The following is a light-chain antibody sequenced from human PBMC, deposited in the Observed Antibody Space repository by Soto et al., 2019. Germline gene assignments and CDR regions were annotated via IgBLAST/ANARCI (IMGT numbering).Light chain of an antibody. CDR2: NVN. CDR3: SSFTSSTTYV. J-gene: IGLJ1*01. Sequence: VLTQSASVSGSPGQSITISCTGTSSDVGSYNHVSWYQQHPGEVPKLIIFNVNDRPSGVSNRFSGSKSGNTASLTISGLQAEDEADYYCSSFTSSTTYVFGTGTKVTVL. CDR1: SSDVGSYNH. V-gene: IGLV2-14*01.